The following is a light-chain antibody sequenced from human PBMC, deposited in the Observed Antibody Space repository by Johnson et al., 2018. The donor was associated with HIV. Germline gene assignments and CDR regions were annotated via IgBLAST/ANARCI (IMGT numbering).Light chain of an antibody. CDR2: ENN. J-gene: IGLJ1*01. CDR1: SYNIGNNL. V-gene: IGLV1-51*02. Sequence: QSVLTQPPSVSAAPGQKVTISCSGSSYNIGNNLVSWYQQLPGTAPKLLIYENNKRPSGIPDRFSGSKSGTSATLDITGLQTGDDGDYYCESWDSSLSTGSYGFGTGTKVTVL. CDR3: ESWDSSLSTGSYG.